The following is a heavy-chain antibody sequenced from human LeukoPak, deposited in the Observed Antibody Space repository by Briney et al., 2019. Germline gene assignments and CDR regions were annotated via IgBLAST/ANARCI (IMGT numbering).Heavy chain of an antibody. CDR2: ISDSGGRK. CDR1: GINLSNYG. Sequence: GSLRLSCAVSGINLSNYGMSWVRQAPGKGLEWVAGISDSGGRKNYADSVKGRFTISRDSPKNTLYLQMKSLRAEDTAVYFCAKRGVVIRVILVGFHKEAYYFDSWGQGALVTVSS. D-gene: IGHD3-22*01. J-gene: IGHJ4*02. CDR3: AKRGVVIRVILVGFHKEAYYFDS. V-gene: IGHV3-23*01.